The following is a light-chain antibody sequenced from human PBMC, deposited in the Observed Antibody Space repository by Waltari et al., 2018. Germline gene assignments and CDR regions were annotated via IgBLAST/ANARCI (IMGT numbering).Light chain of an antibody. CDR2: AVN. CDR1: SSNVGGYTL. V-gene: IGLV2-23*02. CDR3: CSYAGKYTSV. Sequence: QSALTQPASVSGSPGQSITISCTGTSSNVGGYTLVSWYQQHPGKATQLIIYAVNKRPSGISHRFSGSKSGNTASLTISGLQAGDEAVYFCCSYAGKYTSVFGAGTKVTVL. J-gene: IGLJ2*01.